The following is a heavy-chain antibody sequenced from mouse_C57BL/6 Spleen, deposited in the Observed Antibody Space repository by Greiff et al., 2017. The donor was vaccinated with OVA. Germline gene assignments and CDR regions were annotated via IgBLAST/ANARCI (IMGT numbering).Heavy chain of an antibody. CDR2: IDPNRGGT. Sequence: VQLQQPGAELVKPGASVKLSCKASGYTFTSYWMHWVKQRPGRGLEWIGRIDPNRGGTKYNEKFKSKATLTVDKPSSTAYMQLSSLTSEDSAVYYCARPDYYGSSSFAYWGQGTLVTVSA. CDR1: GYTFTSYW. CDR3: ARPDYYGSSSFAY. V-gene: IGHV1-72*01. J-gene: IGHJ3*01. D-gene: IGHD1-1*01.